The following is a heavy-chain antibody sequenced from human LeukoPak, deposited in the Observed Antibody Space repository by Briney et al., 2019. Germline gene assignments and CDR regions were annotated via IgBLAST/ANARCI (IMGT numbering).Heavy chain of an antibody. V-gene: IGHV4-34*01. CDR2: IYYSGST. CDR1: GGSFSGYY. CDR3: ARLSKRGYFDY. J-gene: IGHJ4*02. Sequence: SETLSLTCAVYGGSFSGYYWSWIRQPPGKGLEWIGSIYYSGSTYYNPSLKSRVTISVDTSKNQFSLKLSSVTAADTAVYYCARLSKRGYFDYWGQGTLVTVSS.